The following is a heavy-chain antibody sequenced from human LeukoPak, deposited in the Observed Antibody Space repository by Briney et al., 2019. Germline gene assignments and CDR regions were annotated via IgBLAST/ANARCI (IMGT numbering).Heavy chain of an antibody. CDR3: ARSGYSLWSYFDY. CDR2: IYSGGST. D-gene: IGHD5-18*01. V-gene: IGHV3-66*01. J-gene: IGHJ4*02. Sequence: GGSLRLSCAPSGFTVSSNYMSWVRQAPGKGLEWVSVIYSGGSTYYADSVKGRFTISRDNSKNTLYLQMNSLRAEDTAVYYCARSGYSLWSYFDYWGQGTLVTVSS. CDR1: GFTVSSNY.